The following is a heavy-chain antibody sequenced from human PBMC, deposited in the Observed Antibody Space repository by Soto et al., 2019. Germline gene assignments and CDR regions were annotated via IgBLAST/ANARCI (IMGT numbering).Heavy chain of an antibody. Sequence: QVQLVESGGGVVQPGRSLRLSCAASGFTFSSYGMHWVRQAPCKGLEWVAVIWYDGSNKYYADSVKGRFTISRDNSKNTLYLQMNSLRAEDTAVYYCARSGEWLRLGWFDPWGQGTLVTVSS. CDR2: IWYDGSNK. CDR3: ARSGEWLRLGWFDP. V-gene: IGHV3-33*01. J-gene: IGHJ5*02. CDR1: GFTFSSYG. D-gene: IGHD6-19*01.